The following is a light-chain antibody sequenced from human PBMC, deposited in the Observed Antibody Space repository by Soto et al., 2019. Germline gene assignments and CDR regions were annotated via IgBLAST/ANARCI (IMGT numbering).Light chain of an antibody. V-gene: IGLV1-40*01. J-gene: IGLJ2*01. CDR1: SSNIGAGYD. Sequence: QSVLTQPPSVSGAPGQRVTISCTGSSSNIGAGYDVHWYQQLPGTAPKLLIYGNSNRPSGVPDRFSGCKSGTSASLAITGLQAEDEADYYCQSYDSSLSVVVFGGGTKLTVL. CDR2: GNS. CDR3: QSYDSSLSVVV.